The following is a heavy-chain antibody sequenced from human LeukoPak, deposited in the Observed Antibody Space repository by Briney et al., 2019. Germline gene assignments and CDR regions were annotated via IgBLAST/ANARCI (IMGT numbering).Heavy chain of an antibody. CDR2: INHSGNT. J-gene: IGHJ4*02. D-gene: IGHD4-23*01. V-gene: IGHV4-34*01. CDR1: GGSFIGSH. CDR3: ARDPTTVVTLPYYFDD. Sequence: SETLSLTCAVSGGSFIGSHWNWIRQPPGQGLEWIGEINHSGNTNYNPSLKSRVTISVDTSKNQFSLKLRSVTAADTAVYYCARDPTTVVTLPYYFDDWGQGTLVILSS.